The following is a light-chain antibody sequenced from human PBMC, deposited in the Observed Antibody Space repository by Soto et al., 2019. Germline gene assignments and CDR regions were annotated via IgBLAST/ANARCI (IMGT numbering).Light chain of an antibody. CDR1: SSNIGSNT. V-gene: IGLV1-44*01. CDR2: SNN. J-gene: IGLJ3*02. Sequence: QSVLTQPPSASGIPGQRVTISCSGSSSNIGSNTVNWYQQLPGTAPKLLIYSNNQRPSGVPDRFSGSKSGTSASLAISGLQSEDEADYYCAAWDDSLNGSWVFGGGTKVTVL. CDR3: AAWDDSLNGSWV.